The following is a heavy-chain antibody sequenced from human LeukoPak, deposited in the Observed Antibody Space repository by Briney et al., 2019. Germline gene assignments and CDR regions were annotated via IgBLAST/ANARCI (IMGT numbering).Heavy chain of an antibody. D-gene: IGHD6-13*01. V-gene: IGHV4-59*01. Sequence: PSETLSLTCTVSGGSINNYYWSWIRQPPGKGLEWIGYIHYSGSTNYNPSLKSRLTISVDTAKNQFSLKLKSVTATDTAVYYCARMSNSSPIIDYWGQGTLVTVSS. CDR2: IHYSGST. J-gene: IGHJ4*02. CDR3: ARMSNSSPIIDY. CDR1: GGSINNYY.